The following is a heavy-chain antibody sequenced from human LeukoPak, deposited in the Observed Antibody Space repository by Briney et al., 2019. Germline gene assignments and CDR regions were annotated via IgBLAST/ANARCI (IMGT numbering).Heavy chain of an antibody. Sequence: PGGSLRLSCAASGFTFSSYSMNWVRQAPGKGLEWVSYISSSSSTIYYADSVKGRFTISRDNAKNSLYLQMNSLRAEDTAVYYCARETTVPNSYKHVGTYYYYGMDVWGQGTTVTVSS. D-gene: IGHD4-17*01. CDR3: ARETTVPNSYKHVGTYYYYGMDV. J-gene: IGHJ6*02. CDR2: ISSSSSTI. V-gene: IGHV3-48*04. CDR1: GFTFSSYS.